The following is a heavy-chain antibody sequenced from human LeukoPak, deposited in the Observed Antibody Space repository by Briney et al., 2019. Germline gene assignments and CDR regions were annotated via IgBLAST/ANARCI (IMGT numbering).Heavy chain of an antibody. D-gene: IGHD3-22*01. CDR1: GGSISSSNW. V-gene: IGHV4-4*02. Sequence: SSETLSLTCAVSGGSISSSNWWSWVRQPPGKGLEWIGEIYHSGSTNYNPSLKSRVTISVDKSKNQFSLKLSSVTAADTAVYYCARDFSEYYDSSGIFDYWGQGTLVTVSS. J-gene: IGHJ4*02. CDR3: ARDFSEYYDSSGIFDY. CDR2: IYHSGST.